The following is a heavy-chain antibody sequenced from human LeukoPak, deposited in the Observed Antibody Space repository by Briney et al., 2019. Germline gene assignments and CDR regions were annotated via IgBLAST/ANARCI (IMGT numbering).Heavy chain of an antibody. J-gene: IGHJ5*02. Sequence: KTGGSLRLSCAASGFTFSSYSMNWVRQAPGKGLEWVSSISSSSSYIYYADSVKGRFTISRDNAKNSLYLQMNSLRAEDTAVYYCARDKPGTYSNYPLDPWGQGTLVTVSS. V-gene: IGHV3-21*01. CDR3: ARDKPGTYSNYPLDP. CDR2: ISSSSSYI. CDR1: GFTFSSYS. D-gene: IGHD4-11*01.